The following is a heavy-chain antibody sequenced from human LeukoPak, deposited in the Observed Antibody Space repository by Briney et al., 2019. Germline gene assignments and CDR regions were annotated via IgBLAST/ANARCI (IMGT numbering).Heavy chain of an antibody. D-gene: IGHD5-24*01. J-gene: IGHJ6*02. V-gene: IGHV3-53*01. CDR2: IYSGGST. CDR3: ARDLGGRMGLSAV. CDR1: GFTVSSNY. Sequence: PGGSLRLSCAASGFTVSSNYMSWVRLAPGKGLEWVSVIYSGGSTNYADSVEGRFTISRDSSKNTLYLQMNSLRAEDTAVYYCARDLGGRMGLSAVWGQGTTVTVSS.